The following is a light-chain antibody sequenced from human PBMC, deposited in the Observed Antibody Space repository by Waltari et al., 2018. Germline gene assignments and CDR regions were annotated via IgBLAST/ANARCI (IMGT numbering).Light chain of an antibody. CDR2: GAS. CDR3: QQYINYYT. V-gene: IGKV3-15*01. J-gene: IGKJ2*01. CDR1: QSVGGS. Sequence: EIVMTQSPATLSLSPGEGATLSCRASQSVGGSLAWYQQKPGQAPSLLIYGASTRATGIPARFSGSGSGTEFTLTISSLQSEDFAVYCCQQYINYYTFGQGTKLEIK.